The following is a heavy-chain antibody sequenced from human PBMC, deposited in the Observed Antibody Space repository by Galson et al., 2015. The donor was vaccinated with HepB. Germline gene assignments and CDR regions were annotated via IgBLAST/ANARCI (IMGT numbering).Heavy chain of an antibody. CDR2: IDWDDDK. J-gene: IGHJ2*01. CDR3: ARSGYSSGWDPLYFDL. Sequence: PALVKPTQTLTLTCTFSGFSLSTTEMRVSWIRQPPGTALEWLARIDWDDDKFYSTSLKTRLTISKDTSKNQVVLTMTNMDPVDTATYYCARSGYSSGWDPLYFDLWGRGTLVTVSS. CDR1: GFSLSTTEMR. V-gene: IGHV2-70*04. D-gene: IGHD6-19*01.